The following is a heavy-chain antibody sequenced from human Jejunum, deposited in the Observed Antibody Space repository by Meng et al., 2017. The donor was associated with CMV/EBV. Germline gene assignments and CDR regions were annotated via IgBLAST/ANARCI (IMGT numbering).Heavy chain of an antibody. V-gene: IGHV3-74*01. D-gene: IGHD4-17*01. J-gene: IGHJ4*02. CDR1: VFTFRCFS. Sequence: LSCAASVFTFRCFSLLWVRQAPGMGLVWVSRISNGGTTIAYADSVKGRFTISRDDAKNTLYLQMDSLRVEDTAIYYCATAGDYRFDYWGQGTLVTVSS. CDR2: ISNGGTTI. CDR3: ATAGDYRFDY.